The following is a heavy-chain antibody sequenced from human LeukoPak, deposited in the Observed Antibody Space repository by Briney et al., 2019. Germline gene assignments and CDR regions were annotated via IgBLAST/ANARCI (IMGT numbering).Heavy chain of an antibody. J-gene: IGHJ4*02. CDR1: GYTFTNYG. V-gene: IGHV1-18*01. Sequence: ASVKVSCKASGYTFTNYGINWVRQAPGQGLEWMGWISTYIGNTNYAQNLQGRVTMTTDTSTSTAYMELRNLKSDDTAVYYCARALAGGDYVSPDYWGQGTLVTVSS. CDR2: ISTYIGNT. CDR3: ARALAGGDYVSPDY. D-gene: IGHD4-17*01.